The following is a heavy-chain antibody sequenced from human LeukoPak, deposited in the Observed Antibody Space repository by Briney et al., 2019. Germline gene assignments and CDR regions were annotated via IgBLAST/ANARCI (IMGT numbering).Heavy chain of an antibody. V-gene: IGHV4-34*01. CDR3: ARARVAAIFDY. D-gene: IGHD2-15*01. J-gene: IGHJ4*02. CDR1: GGSFSGYY. Sequence: SETLSLTCAVYGGSFSGYYWSWIRQPPGKGLEWIGEINHSGSTNYSPSLKSRVTISVDTSKNQFSLKLSSVTAADTAVYYCARARVAAIFDYWGQGTLVTVSS. CDR2: INHSGST.